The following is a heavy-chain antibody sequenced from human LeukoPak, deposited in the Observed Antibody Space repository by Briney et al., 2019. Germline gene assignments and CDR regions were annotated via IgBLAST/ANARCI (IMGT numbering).Heavy chain of an antibody. J-gene: IGHJ4*02. CDR1: GFAVSSNY. V-gene: IGHV3-53*01. Sequence: GGSLRLSCAVSGFAVSSNYMNWVRQAPGKGLEWVSVIYSGGSTVSAASVTGRFTLSRDNSKNTLYLQMNSLRAEDTAVYYCARVPSAWPDCLAYWGKGTLVTVSP. CDR3: ARVPSAWPDCLAY. D-gene: IGHD6-19*01. CDR2: IYSGGST.